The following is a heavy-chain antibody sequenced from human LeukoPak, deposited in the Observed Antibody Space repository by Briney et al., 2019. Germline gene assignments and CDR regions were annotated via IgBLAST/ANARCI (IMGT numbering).Heavy chain of an antibody. J-gene: IGHJ4*02. Sequence: SETLSLTCTVSGGSTSSGGYYWSWIRQHPGKGLDWIGYIYYSGSTYYNPSLKSRVTISVDTSKNQFSLKLSSVTAADTAVYYCAREGCGGDCYRPIDYWGQGTLVTVSS. V-gene: IGHV4-31*03. CDR3: AREGCGGDCYRPIDY. CDR1: GGSTSSGGYY. D-gene: IGHD2-21*02. CDR2: IYYSGST.